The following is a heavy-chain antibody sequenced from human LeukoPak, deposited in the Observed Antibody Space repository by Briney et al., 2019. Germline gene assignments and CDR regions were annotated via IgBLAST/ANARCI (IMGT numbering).Heavy chain of an antibody. CDR3: ASPGVVAATRLAAFHI. D-gene: IGHD2-15*01. CDR2: ISHDGSKE. V-gene: IGHV3-30*04. CDR1: GFSFSTSA. J-gene: IGHJ3*02. Sequence: GGSLRLSCVASGFSFSTSAMHWVRQAPPKSLQWVVVISHDGSKENYADSVKGRFTISRDNAKNSLYLQMNSLRAEDTAMYYCASPGVVAATRLAAFHIWGQGTMVTVST.